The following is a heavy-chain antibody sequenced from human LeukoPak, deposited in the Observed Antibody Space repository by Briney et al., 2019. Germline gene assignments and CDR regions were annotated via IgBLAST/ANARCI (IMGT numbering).Heavy chain of an antibody. J-gene: IGHJ3*02. CDR1: GFTFSDYY. D-gene: IGHD5-18*01. Sequence: PGGSLRLCCAASGFTFSDYYMSWIRQAPGKGLEWVSYISSSGGTIYYADSVKGRFTMSRDNAKNSLYLQMNSLRAEDTAVYYCARDMSGYSYVLDAFDIWGQGTMVTVSS. V-gene: IGHV3-11*01. CDR2: ISSSGGTI. CDR3: ARDMSGYSYVLDAFDI.